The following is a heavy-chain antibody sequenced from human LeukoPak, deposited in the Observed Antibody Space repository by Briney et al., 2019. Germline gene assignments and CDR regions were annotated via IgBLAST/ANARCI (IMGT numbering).Heavy chain of an antibody. CDR3: ARLVDASWADY. Sequence: GESLKISCKASGYSFSNYWIGWVRQMPGKGLEWMGIIYPGDSDTRYSPSFQGQVTISADKSISTAYLQWSSLKASDTAMYYCARLVDASWADYWGQGTLVTVSS. CDR2: IYPGDSDT. D-gene: IGHD3-16*01. CDR1: GYSFSNYW. J-gene: IGHJ4*02. V-gene: IGHV5-51*01.